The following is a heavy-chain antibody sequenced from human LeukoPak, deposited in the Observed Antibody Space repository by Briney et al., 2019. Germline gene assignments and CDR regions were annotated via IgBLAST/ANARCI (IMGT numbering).Heavy chain of an antibody. Sequence: GGPQRLPCTASILLYRRYNKHGPPEAPGKAVEWVSSITASSIYIYYADSVKGRFTISRDNAKNSLYLEMNSLRAEDTAVYYCARVLRDYYFDQWGQGTLVTVSS. CDR3: ARVLRDYYFDQ. CDR1: ILLYRRYN. J-gene: IGHJ4*02. CDR2: ITASSIYI. D-gene: IGHD3-9*01. V-gene: IGHV3-21*01.